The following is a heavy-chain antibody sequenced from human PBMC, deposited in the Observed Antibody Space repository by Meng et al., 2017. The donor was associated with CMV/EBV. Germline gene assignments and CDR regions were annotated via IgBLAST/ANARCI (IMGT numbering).Heavy chain of an antibody. CDR2: INHSGST. D-gene: IGHD6-6*01. V-gene: IGHV4-34*01. CDR1: GGSFSGYY. CDR3: ASGSIAARLGLGD. Sequence: VQLQQWGAGMLKPSETLSLTCAVYGGSFSGYYWSWIRKPPGKGLEWIGEINHSGSTNSNPSLKSRVTISVDTSKNQFSLKLSSVPAADTAVYYCASGSIAARLGLGDWGQGTLVTVSS. J-gene: IGHJ4*02.